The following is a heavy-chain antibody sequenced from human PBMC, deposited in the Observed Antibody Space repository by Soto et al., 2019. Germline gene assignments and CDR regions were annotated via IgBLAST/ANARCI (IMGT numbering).Heavy chain of an antibody. J-gene: IGHJ3*02. CDR3: AREAHFYGRSDVYDI. V-gene: IGHV3-21*01. Sequence: DVQLVESGGGLVKPGGSLRLSCAASGFTFSIYSMTWVRQAPGKGLEWVASIDSSSNYIYYADSMRGRFTISRDNAKNSVFLEMNNLRADDTAVYYCAREAHFYGRSDVYDIWGQGTMVTVSS. D-gene: IGHD3-10*02. CDR2: IDSSSNYI. CDR1: GFTFSIYS.